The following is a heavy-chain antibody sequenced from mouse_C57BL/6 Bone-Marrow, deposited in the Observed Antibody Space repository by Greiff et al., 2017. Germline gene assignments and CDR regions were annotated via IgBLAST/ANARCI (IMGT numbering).Heavy chain of an antibody. CDR1: GYTFTTYP. V-gene: IGHV1-47*01. J-gene: IGHJ4*01. Sequence: VQLQQSGAELVKPGASVKMSCKASGYTFTTYPIAWMKQTHGKSLEWIGNFHPYNDDTKYNEKFKGKATLTVDKSSSTVYLELSRLTSDDSAVYYCARRNGYYYAMDYWGQGTSVTVSS. D-gene: IGHD2-2*01. CDR2: FHPYNDDT. CDR3: ARRNGYYYAMDY.